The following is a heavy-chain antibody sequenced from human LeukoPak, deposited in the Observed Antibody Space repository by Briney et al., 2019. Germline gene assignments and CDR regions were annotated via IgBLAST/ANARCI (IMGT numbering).Heavy chain of an antibody. CDR3: ARDSCSGGSCSFDY. Sequence: GGSLRLSCTASGFTFSSYKMNWVRKAPGKGLEWVSYISSSGSNIYYADSMKGRFSISRDNAKNSLYLQMDSLRAEDTAVYYCARDSCSGGSCSFDYWGQGTLVTVSS. CDR2: ISSSGSNI. V-gene: IGHV3-48*03. D-gene: IGHD2-15*01. CDR1: GFTFSSYK. J-gene: IGHJ4*02.